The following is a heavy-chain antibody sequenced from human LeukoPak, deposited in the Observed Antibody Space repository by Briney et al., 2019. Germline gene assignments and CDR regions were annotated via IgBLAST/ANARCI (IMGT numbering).Heavy chain of an antibody. CDR2: ISPNSGGT. J-gene: IGHJ4*02. V-gene: IGHV1-2*06. CDR1: GYTFTGYY. CDR3: ARDRDILTGSGYYFDY. Sequence: ASVKVSCKASGYTFTGYYMHWVRQAPGQGLEWMGRISPNSGGTNYAQKFQGRVTVTRDTSISTAYMELSRLRSDDTAVYYCARDRDILTGSGYYFDYWGQGTLVTVSS. D-gene: IGHD3-9*01.